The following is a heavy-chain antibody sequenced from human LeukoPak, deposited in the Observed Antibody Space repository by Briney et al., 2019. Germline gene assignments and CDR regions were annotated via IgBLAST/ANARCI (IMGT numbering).Heavy chain of an antibody. CDR2: ISAYHGNT. J-gene: IGHJ4*02. D-gene: IGHD1-26*01. V-gene: IGHV1-18*01. CDR3: ASIVGATNDFDY. CDR1: GYTFTSYG. Sequence: GSSVNVSFKASGYTFTSYGISWVRQAPGQGLEWMGWISAYHGNTTYAQKLQGRVTLTTHTSTSTAYMELRSLRSDDTAVYYCASIVGATNDFDYWGQGTLVAVSS.